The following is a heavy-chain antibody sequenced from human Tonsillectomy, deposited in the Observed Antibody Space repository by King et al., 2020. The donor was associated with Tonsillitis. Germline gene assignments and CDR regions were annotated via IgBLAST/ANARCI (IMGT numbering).Heavy chain of an antibody. CDR3: ARLEGGKTSGYSSSWYTF. CDR1: GGSISNYY. J-gene: IGHJ4*02. CDR2: IYYSGST. Sequence: QLQESGPGLVKPSETLSLTCTVSGGSISNYYWSWIRQPPGKGLEWIGYIYYSGSTNYNPSLKSRVTISVDTSENQFSLKLTSVTAADTAVYYCARLEGGKTSGYSSSWYTFWGQGTLVTVSS. V-gene: IGHV4-59*08. D-gene: IGHD6-13*01.